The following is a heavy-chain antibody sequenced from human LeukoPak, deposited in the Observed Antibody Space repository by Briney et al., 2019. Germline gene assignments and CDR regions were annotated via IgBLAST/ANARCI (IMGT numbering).Heavy chain of an antibody. J-gene: IGHJ4*02. CDR3: ARHHDYGDYGCFDY. D-gene: IGHD4-17*01. V-gene: IGHV5-51*01. CDR2: IYPGDSDT. CDR1: GYTFSTYW. Sequence: GESLKISCKGSGYTFSTYWIGWVRQMPGKGLEWMGIIYPGDSDTRYSPSFQGQVTISADKSIRTAYLQWSSLKASDTAIYYCARHHDYGDYGCFDYWGQGTLVTVSS.